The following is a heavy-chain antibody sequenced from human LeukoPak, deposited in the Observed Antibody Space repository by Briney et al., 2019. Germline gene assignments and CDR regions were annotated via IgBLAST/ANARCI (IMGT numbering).Heavy chain of an antibody. V-gene: IGHV4-34*01. CDR3: ARGAFLRRRIAVAVSMDV. J-gene: IGHJ6*02. CDR2: INHSGST. D-gene: IGHD6-19*01. CDR1: GGSFSDYY. Sequence: KPSETLSLTCAVYGGSFSDYYWSWIRQPPGKGLEWIGEINHSGSTNYNPSLKSRVTISVDTSKNQFSLKLSSVTAADTAVYYCARGAFLRRRIAVAVSMDVWGQGTTVTVSS.